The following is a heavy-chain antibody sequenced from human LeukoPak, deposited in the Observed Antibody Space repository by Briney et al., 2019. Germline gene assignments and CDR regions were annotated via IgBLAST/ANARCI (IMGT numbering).Heavy chain of an antibody. CDR1: GVTLSSYA. J-gene: IGHJ4*02. CDR2: ISSSGSGGNT. D-gene: IGHD4-23*01. V-gene: IGHV3-23*01. CDR3: VKGGGNVRRYFEY. Sequence: GGSLRLSCAASGVTLSSYAMSWARQAPGKGLEWVSGISSSGSGGNTYYADSVKGRFTISRDSSKNTLFLHMNTLRAEDTAVYYCVKGGGNVRRYFEYWGQGTLVTVSS.